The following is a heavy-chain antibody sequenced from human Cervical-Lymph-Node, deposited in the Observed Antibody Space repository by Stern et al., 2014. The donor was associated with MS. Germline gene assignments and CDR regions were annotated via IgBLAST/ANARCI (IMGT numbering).Heavy chain of an antibody. CDR2: TSGSGATT. V-gene: IGHV3-23*04. CDR1: GFTFNSYG. D-gene: IGHD2-2*01. CDR3: AKGLFFSSFDF. J-gene: IGHJ4*02. Sequence: EQLGQSGGGLAQPGGSLRLSCAASGFTFNSYGLSWDRQAPGQGLEWVSATSGSGATTYSADSVKGRFSISRDNSKNSLYLQMNSLRVEDTAIYYCAKGLFFSSFDFGGQGTLVTVSS.